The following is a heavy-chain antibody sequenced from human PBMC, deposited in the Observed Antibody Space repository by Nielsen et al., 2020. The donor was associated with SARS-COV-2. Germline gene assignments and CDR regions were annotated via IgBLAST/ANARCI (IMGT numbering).Heavy chain of an antibody. V-gene: IGHV1-46*01. J-gene: IGHJ6*03. CDR1: GYTFTSYY. Sequence: ASVKVSCKASGYTFTSYYIHWVRQAPGQGLEWMGIINPSGGSTSYAQTFQGRVTMTRDTSTSTVYMELSSLRSEDTAVYYCARDRGVTTAEYYYYMDVWGKGTTVTVSS. CDR2: INPSGGST. D-gene: IGHD4-17*01. CDR3: ARDRGVTTAEYYYYMDV.